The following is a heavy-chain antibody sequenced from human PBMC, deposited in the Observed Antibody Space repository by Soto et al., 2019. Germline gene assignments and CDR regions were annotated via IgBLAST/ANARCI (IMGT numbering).Heavy chain of an antibody. V-gene: IGHV3-11*01. J-gene: IGHJ6*02. CDR2: ISVTGDTK. CDR1: GFFFSYYY. D-gene: IGHD3-10*01. CDR3: AIGGGQIYYKGLDV. Sequence: PGGSLRRSCAASGFFFSYYYLSWIRQAPGKGLECVAYISVTGDTKYYADSVQGRFTISRDNPKNSLYLQLNSLRAEDAAVYYCAIGGGQIYYKGLDVWGQGTTVTVSS.